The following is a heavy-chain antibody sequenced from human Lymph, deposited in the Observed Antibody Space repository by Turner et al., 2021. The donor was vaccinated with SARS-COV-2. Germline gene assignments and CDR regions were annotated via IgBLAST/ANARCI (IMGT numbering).Heavy chain of an antibody. CDR3: ARDWRAGNY. Sequence: EVQLVALGGGLVHPAGSLSLSCAASGFTFSSYAMHWVRQAPGKGLEYVSAISIEGVSTYYANSVKGRFSISRDNSKNTLYLQMGSLRAEDMAVYYCARDWRAGNYWGQGTLVTVSS. CDR1: GFTFSSYA. J-gene: IGHJ4*02. D-gene: IGHD3-3*01. V-gene: IGHV3-64*01. CDR2: ISIEGVST.